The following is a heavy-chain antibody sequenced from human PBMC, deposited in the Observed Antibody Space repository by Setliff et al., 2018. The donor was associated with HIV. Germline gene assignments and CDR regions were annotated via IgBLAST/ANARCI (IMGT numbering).Heavy chain of an antibody. V-gene: IGHV1-18*01. J-gene: IGHJ4*02. Sequence: ASVKVSCKASGYTFTSYGISWVRQAPGQGLEWMGWISAYNGNTNYAQKFQGRVTITADKSTSTSYMHLSSLRAEDTAVYFCARGGDYDSSGYYVTWGQGSLVTVSS. D-gene: IGHD3-22*01. CDR3: ARGGDYDSSGYYVT. CDR2: ISAYNGNT. CDR1: GYTFTSYG.